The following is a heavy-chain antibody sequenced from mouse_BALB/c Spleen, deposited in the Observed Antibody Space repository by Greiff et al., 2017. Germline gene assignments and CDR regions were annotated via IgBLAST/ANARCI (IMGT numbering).Heavy chain of an antibody. CDR3: ARPGRSWYFDV. D-gene: IGHD3-3*01. V-gene: IGHV5-6-3*01. Sequence: DVQLVESGGGLVQPGGSLKLSCAASGFTFSSYGMSWVRQTPDKRLELVATINSNGGSTYYPDSVKGRFTISRDNAKNTLYLQMSSLKSEDTAMYYCARPGRSWYFDVWGAGTTVTVSS. CDR1: GFTFSSYG. J-gene: IGHJ1*01. CDR2: INSNGGST.